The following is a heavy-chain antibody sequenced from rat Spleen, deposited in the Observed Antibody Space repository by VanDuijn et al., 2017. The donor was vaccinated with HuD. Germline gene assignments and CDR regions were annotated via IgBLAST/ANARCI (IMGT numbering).Heavy chain of an antibody. Sequence: EVQLVESDGGLVQPGRSLKLSCAASGFTFSDYYMAWVRQAPTKGLEWVATISSDGGRNFYRDSVKGRFTISRDNAKSTLYLQMDSLRSEDTATYYCARVDGYYRTMDAWGQGAPVTVSS. J-gene: IGHJ4*01. CDR1: GFTFSDYY. V-gene: IGHV5-29*01. CDR3: ARVDGYYRTMDA. CDR2: ISSDGGRN. D-gene: IGHD1-12*03.